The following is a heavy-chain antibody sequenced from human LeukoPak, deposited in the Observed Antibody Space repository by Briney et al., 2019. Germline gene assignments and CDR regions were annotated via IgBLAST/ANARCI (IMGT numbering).Heavy chain of an antibody. Sequence: GASVKVSCKASGYTFTSYALHWVRQAPGQRLEWMGWINAGNGNTKYSQKFQGRVTITRDTSASTAYMELSSLRSEDTAVYYCARWIQLWSGAFDIWGQGTMVTVSS. J-gene: IGHJ3*02. CDR1: GYTFTSYA. CDR2: INAGNGNT. D-gene: IGHD5-18*01. CDR3: ARWIQLWSGAFDI. V-gene: IGHV1-3*01.